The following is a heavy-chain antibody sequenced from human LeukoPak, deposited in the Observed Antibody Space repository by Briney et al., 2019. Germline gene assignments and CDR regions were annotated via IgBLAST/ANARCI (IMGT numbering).Heavy chain of an antibody. Sequence: SCKAAGYTFTGYYMHLVRQAPGQGLEWVANIKQDGSEKHYVDSVKGRFTISRDNAKNSLYMQMDSLRAEDTAVYYCARDRGDYGDYRYHYYFDYWGQGTLVTVSS. D-gene: IGHD4-17*01. CDR2: IKQDGSEK. V-gene: IGHV3-7*04. CDR3: ARDRGDYGDYRYHYYFDY. J-gene: IGHJ4*02. CDR1: GYTFTGYY.